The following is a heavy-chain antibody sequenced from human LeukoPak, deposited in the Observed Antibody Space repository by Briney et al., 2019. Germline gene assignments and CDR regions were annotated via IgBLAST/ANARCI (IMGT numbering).Heavy chain of an antibody. CDR2: ISPNSGAT. CDR1: GYTFTAYY. D-gene: IGHD4-11*01. V-gene: IGHV1-2*02. CDR3: ARGDTYYTNLPPFDY. J-gene: IGHJ4*02. Sequence: ASVKVSCKSSGYTFTAYYIHWVRQAPGQGLEWMGWISPNSGATNFAQTFQGRITMTRDTSISTAFMELSRLKSDDTAVYYCARGDTYYTNLPPFDYWGQGTLVTVSS.